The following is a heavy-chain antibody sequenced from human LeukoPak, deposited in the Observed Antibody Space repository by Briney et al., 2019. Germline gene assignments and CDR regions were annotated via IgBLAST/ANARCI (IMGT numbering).Heavy chain of an antibody. J-gene: IGHJ4*02. Sequence: KTGGSLRLSCKGSGYSFTSYWIGWVRQMPGKGPEWMGIIYPGDSDTRYSPSFQGQVTISADKSISTAYLQWSSLKASDTAMYYCARRIALPEYSGYDHFDYWGQGTLVTVSS. CDR3: ARRIALPEYSGYDHFDY. V-gene: IGHV5-51*01. D-gene: IGHD5-12*01. CDR1: GYSFTSYW. CDR2: IYPGDSDT.